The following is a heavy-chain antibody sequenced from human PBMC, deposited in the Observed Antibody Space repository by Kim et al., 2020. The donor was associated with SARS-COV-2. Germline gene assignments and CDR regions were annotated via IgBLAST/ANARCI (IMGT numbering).Heavy chain of an antibody. Sequence: SVKVSCKASGGTFSSYAISWVRQAPGQGLEWMGGIIPIFGTANYAQKFQGRVTITADESTSTAYMELSSLRSEDTAVYYCARSDDIVVVPAAKDGGYYYYYYGMDVWGQGTTVTVSS. V-gene: IGHV1-69*13. J-gene: IGHJ6*02. CDR1: GGTFSSYA. CDR2: IIPIFGTA. CDR3: ARSDDIVVVPAAKDGGYYYYYYGMDV. D-gene: IGHD2-2*01.